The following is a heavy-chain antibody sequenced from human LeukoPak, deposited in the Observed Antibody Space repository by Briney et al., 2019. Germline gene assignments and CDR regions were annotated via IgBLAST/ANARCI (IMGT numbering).Heavy chain of an antibody. V-gene: IGHV3-53*01. CDR3: ARGILGAFDI. CDR2: IYSGGST. CDR1: WVPGNRNH. D-gene: IGHD1-26*01. Sequence: GGAPRLSRAASWVPGNRNHKRWGRPAPGEGLEWVSVIYSGGSTYYADSVKGRFTISRDNSKNTLYLQMNSLRAEDTAVYYCARGILGAFDIWGQGTMVTVSS. J-gene: IGHJ3*02.